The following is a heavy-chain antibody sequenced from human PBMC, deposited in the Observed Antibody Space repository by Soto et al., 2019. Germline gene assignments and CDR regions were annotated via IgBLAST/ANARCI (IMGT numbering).Heavy chain of an antibody. Sequence: DVQLVESGGGLIQPGESLRLSCAAFGLTVSGKKYVAWVRQAPGKGLEWVSALYDVDGSFYADSVKGRFTTSSDSSKTTVYRQMKGLRPDDTAVYSCASWHEREHAYDVWGQGTTVPVSS. J-gene: IGHJ3*01. D-gene: IGHD1-1*01. CDR3: ASWHEREHAYDV. CDR1: GLTVSGKKY. V-gene: IGHV3-53*01. CDR2: LYDVDGS.